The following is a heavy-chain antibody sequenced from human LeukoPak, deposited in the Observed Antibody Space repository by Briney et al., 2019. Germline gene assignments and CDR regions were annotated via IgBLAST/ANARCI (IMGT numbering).Heavy chain of an antibody. CDR3: ARTVYGDYEYYFDY. CDR1: GFTFSSYA. D-gene: IGHD4-17*01. CDR2: ISYDGSNK. Sequence: GRSLRLSCAASGFTFSSYAMHWVRQAPGKGLEWVAVISYDGSNKYYADSVKGRFTISRDNSKNTLYLQMNSLRAEGTAVYYCARTVYGDYEYYFDYWGQGTLVTVSS. J-gene: IGHJ4*02. V-gene: IGHV3-30-3*01.